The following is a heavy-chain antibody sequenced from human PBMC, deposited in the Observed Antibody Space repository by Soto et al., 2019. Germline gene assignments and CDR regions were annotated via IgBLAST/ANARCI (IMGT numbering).Heavy chain of an antibody. CDR2: VYHSGTT. J-gene: IGHJ4*02. V-gene: IGHV4-4*02. Sequence: QVQLQESGPGLVEPSGTLSLTCAVSGASIGTNNWWSWVRQPPGKGMEWIGEVYHSGTTNCNPSLKSRVTISIDNSNNQFSLRLTSMTAADTAVYYCAVPGEGDFDYWSQGTLVTVSS. CDR1: GASIGTNNW. CDR3: AVPGEGDFDY.